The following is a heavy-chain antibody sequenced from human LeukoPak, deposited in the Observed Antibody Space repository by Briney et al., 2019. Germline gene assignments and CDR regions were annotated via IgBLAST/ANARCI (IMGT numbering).Heavy chain of an antibody. J-gene: IGHJ4*02. CDR3: ARDLGGIYYIAY. D-gene: IGHD2-15*01. CDR1: GFTFSSYG. CDR2: IGYDGSKK. V-gene: IGHV3-30*02. Sequence: GGSLRLSCAASGFTFSSYGMHWVRQAPGEGLEWVAYIGYDGSKKYYSDSVKGRFTISRDNSKNTVHLQMNSLRAAYTALYFCARDLGGIYYIAYWGQGTLVTVSS.